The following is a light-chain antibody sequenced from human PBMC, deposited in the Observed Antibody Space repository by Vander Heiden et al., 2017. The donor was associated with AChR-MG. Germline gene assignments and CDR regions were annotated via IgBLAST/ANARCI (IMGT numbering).Light chain of an antibody. CDR1: QSIGSW. CDR2: KAS. V-gene: IGKV1-5*03. CDR3: QQYNSYSYT. J-gene: IGKJ2*01. Sequence: DIQMTKSPSTLSASVGDRVTITCRASQSIGSWLAWYQQKPGKAPKLLIYKASSLESGVPSRFSGSGSGTEFTLTISSLQPDDFATYYCQQYNSYSYTFGQGTKLEIK.